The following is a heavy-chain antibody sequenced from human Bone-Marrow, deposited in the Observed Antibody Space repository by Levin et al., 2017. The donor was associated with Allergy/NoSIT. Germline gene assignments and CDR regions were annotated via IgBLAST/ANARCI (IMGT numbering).Heavy chain of an antibody. V-gene: IGHV3-21*01. J-gene: IGHJ3*01. CDR1: GFTFDNYG. CDR2: ISGGGSYT. D-gene: IGHD4-17*01. Sequence: GGSLRLSCAASGFTFDNYGMNWVRQAPGRGPEWVSSISGGGSYTFYADSVKGRFTISSDNAAKSLSLQMDNLRVEDTAVYYCARGLGDYDAFDSWGQGTRVIVSS. CDR3: ARGLGDYDAFDS.